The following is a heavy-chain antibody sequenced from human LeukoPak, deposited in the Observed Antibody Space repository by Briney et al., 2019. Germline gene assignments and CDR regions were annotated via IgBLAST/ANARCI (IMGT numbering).Heavy chain of an antibody. V-gene: IGHV1-69*01. CDR2: IIPMFGIA. CDR3: ARDRPYTGGWRGFDY. CDR1: GGTFSRYA. Sequence: SVTVTCKASGGTFSRYASSWVRQAPGQGLEWMGRIIPMFGIANYAQKFQGRVTITADESTSTAYMELSSLRSEDTAVYYCARDRPYTGGWRGFDYWGQGTLVTVSS. J-gene: IGHJ4*02. D-gene: IGHD6-19*01.